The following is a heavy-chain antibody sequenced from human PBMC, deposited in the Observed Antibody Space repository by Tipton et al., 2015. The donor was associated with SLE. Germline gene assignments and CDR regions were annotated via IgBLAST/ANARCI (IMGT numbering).Heavy chain of an antibody. CDR3: ATSLNYYGSSGPEG. D-gene: IGHD3-22*01. Sequence: TLSLTCAVYGGSFSDYYWNWIRLPPGKGLEWIGEINHSGGTNYSPSLKSRVTISTDTSKNQFPLNLNFMTAADTAMYYCATSLNYYGSSGPEGWGQGTMVTVSS. CDR1: GGSFSDYY. V-gene: IGHV4-34*01. CDR2: INHSGGT. J-gene: IGHJ3*01.